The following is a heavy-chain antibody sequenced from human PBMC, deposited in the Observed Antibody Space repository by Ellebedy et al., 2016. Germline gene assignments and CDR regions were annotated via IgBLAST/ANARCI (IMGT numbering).Heavy chain of an antibody. D-gene: IGHD5/OR15-5a*01. Sequence: ASVKVSCKASGYTFTSYDINWVRQATGQGLEWMGWMNPNSGNTAYALEFQGRVTMTRNTSVSTAYMELSSLRSDDSAVYYCARDVSVYGDYYYYALDVWGQGTTVTVSS. CDR3: ARDVSVYGDYYYYALDV. V-gene: IGHV1-8*01. CDR1: GYTFTSYD. J-gene: IGHJ6*02. CDR2: MNPNSGNT.